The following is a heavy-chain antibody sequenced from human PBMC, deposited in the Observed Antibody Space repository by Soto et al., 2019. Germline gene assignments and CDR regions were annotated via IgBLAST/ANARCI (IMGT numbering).Heavy chain of an antibody. CDR1: GGTFSSYA. Sequence: QVQLVQSGAEVKKPGSSVKVSCKASGGTFSSYAISWVRQAPGQGLEWMGGIIPIFGTANYEQKFQGRVTSPADDSTGTVDMELSSLTSEDTAVYCLGRENWNYSDYWGQGALVTVS. CDR3: GRENWNYSDY. J-gene: IGHJ4*02. CDR2: IIPIFGTA. D-gene: IGHD1-1*01. V-gene: IGHV1-69*12.